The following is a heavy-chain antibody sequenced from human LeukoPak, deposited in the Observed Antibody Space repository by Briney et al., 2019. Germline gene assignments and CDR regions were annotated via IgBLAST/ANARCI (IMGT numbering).Heavy chain of an antibody. J-gene: IGHJ4*02. Sequence: GAAKSSSSAAGCTFTYCGMFWGGHAPAQGGVVMGWITAYNGGTNYAQKLQGRVTMTTDTSTSTDYMELRSLRSDDTAVYHCAVRNRSSWSPFDFWGQGTLVTVSS. CDR2: ITAYNGGT. D-gene: IGHD6-13*01. CDR3: AVRNRSSWSPFDF. V-gene: IGHV1-18*01. CDR1: GCTFTYCG.